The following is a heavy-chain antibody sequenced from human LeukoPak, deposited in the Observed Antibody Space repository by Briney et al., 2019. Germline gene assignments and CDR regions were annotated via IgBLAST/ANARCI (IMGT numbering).Heavy chain of an antibody. CDR2: IYPGDSDT. D-gene: IGHD5-18*01. CDR3: ASSTGYSYRRGWEWDY. J-gene: IGHJ4*02. V-gene: IGHV5-51*01. CDR1: GYRFTSYW. Sequence: GESLKISCKGSGYRFTSYWIGWVGQMPGKGLEGMGIIYPGDSDTRYSPSFQGQVTISADKSISTAYLQWSRLNASDTAMYYCASSTGYSYRRGWEWDYWGQGTLVTVSS.